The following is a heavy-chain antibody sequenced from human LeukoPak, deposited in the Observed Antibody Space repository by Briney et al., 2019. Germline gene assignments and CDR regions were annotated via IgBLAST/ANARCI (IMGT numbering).Heavy chain of an antibody. J-gene: IGHJ6*02. V-gene: IGHV3-23*01. Sequence: PGGSLRLSCAASGFTFSSYAMSWVRQAPGKGLEWVSAISGSGGSTYYADSVKGRFTISRDNSKNTLYLQMNSLRAEDTAVYYCAKVLSGSYPYYYYYYGMDVWGQGTTVTVSS. D-gene: IGHD3-10*01. CDR1: GFTFSSYA. CDR3: AKVLSGSYPYYYYYYGMDV. CDR2: ISGSGGST.